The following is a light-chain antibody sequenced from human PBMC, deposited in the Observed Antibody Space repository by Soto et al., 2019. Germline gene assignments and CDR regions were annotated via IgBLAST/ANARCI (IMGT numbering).Light chain of an antibody. Sequence: QSALTQPRSASGSPGQSITISCTGTSSDVGGYNYVSWYQQHPAKAPKLIIFDVSKRPSGVPNRFSGSKSGNTASLTISGLRAEDEADYYCCSHVGKNTYVFGTGTTLTVL. CDR3: CSHVGKNTYV. V-gene: IGLV2-11*01. CDR1: SSDVGGYNY. J-gene: IGLJ1*01. CDR2: DVS.